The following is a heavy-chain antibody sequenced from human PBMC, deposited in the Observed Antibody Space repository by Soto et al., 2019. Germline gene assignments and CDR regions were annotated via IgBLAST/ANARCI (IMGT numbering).Heavy chain of an antibody. D-gene: IGHD1-1*01. CDR2: IKTKTYGETT. J-gene: IGHJ5*02. V-gene: IGHV3-15*01. CDR3: TTGGVPS. Sequence: GGSLRLSCAASVLTVSNAWMSWVRQAPGKWLEWIGRIKTKTYGETTDYAAPVXXRVTISRYDAKXTVYRXINSLKTEDTAVYYCTTGGVPSCGQGALVTVSX. CDR1: VLTVSNAW.